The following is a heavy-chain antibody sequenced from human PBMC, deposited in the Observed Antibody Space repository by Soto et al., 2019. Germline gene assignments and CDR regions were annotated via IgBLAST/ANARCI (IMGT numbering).Heavy chain of an antibody. Sequence: EVQLVESGGGWVQSGRSLRLSCAVSGFTFDDYAMHWVRQAPGEGLEWVSGISWNSGAIGYADSVKGRFTVLRDNAKSTLYLQMNSLRTEDTALYYCAKAMGPDWLARLDCWGQGTLVTVSS. CDR1: GFTFDDYA. CDR2: ISWNSGAI. V-gene: IGHV3-9*01. J-gene: IGHJ4*02. CDR3: AKAMGPDWLARLDC. D-gene: IGHD3-9*01.